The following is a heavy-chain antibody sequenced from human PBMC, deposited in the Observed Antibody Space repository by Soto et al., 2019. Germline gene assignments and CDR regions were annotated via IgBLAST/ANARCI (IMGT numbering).Heavy chain of an antibody. V-gene: IGHV4-39*01. CDR1: GGSISSSSYY. CDR3: ARQSELDYYDILTGYYPLDY. CDR2: IYYSGST. D-gene: IGHD3-9*01. J-gene: IGHJ4*02. Sequence: QLQLQESGPGLVKPSETLSLTCTVSGGSISSSSYYWGWIRQPPGKGLEWIGSIYYSGSTYYNPSLKSRGTISVETSKNPFSLKLSSVTPADTAVYYCARQSELDYYDILTGYYPLDYWGQGTLVTVSS.